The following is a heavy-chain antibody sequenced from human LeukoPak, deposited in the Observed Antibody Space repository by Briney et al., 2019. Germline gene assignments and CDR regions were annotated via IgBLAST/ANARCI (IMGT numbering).Heavy chain of an antibody. D-gene: IGHD2-15*01. CDR2: INPNSGGT. V-gene: IGHV1-2*02. Sequence: ASVKVSCKAPGYTFTGNYMYWVRQAPGQGLEWMGWINPNSGGTNYAQKFQGRVTMTRDTSISTAYMELSRLRSDDTAVYYCTRAAYCSGGSCSDWFDPWGQGTLVTVSS. CDR1: GYTFTGNY. J-gene: IGHJ5*02. CDR3: TRAAYCSGGSCSDWFDP.